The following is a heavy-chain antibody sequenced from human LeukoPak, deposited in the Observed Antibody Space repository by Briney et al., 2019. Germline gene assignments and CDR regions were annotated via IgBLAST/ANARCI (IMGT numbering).Heavy chain of an antibody. CDR1: GFTFSNYA. CDR3: AKDSSKGSSSSFDY. D-gene: IGHD6-6*01. J-gene: IGHJ4*02. V-gene: IGHV3-23*01. CDR2: ISGGGGST. Sequence: PGGSLRLSCAASGFTFSNYAMSWVRQAPGKGLEWVSAISGGGGSTYYADSVKGRFTISRDNSKNTLYLQINSLRAEDTAVYYCAKDSSKGSSSSFDYWGQGTLVTVSS.